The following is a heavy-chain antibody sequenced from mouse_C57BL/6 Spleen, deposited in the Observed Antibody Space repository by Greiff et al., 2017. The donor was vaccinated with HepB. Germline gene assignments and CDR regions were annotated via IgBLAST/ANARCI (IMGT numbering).Heavy chain of an antibody. V-gene: IGHV1-69*01. CDR3: APYSNYSFAY. CDR1: GYTFTSYW. CDR2: IDPSDSYT. Sequence: QVQLQQPGAELVMPGASVKLSRKASGYTFTSYWMHWVKQRPGQGLEWIGEIDPSDSYTNYNQKFKGKSTLTVDKSSSTAYMQLSSLTSEDSAVYYCAPYSNYSFAYWGQGTLVTVSA. J-gene: IGHJ3*01. D-gene: IGHD2-5*01.